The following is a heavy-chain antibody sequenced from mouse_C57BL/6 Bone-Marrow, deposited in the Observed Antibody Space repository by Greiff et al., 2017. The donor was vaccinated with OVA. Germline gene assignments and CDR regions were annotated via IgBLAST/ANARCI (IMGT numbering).Heavy chain of an antibody. CDR2: IDPSDSYT. D-gene: IGHD3-3*01. V-gene: IGHV1-69*01. CDR3: ARGAGRGGYYFDY. J-gene: IGHJ2*01. Sequence: VQLQQPGAELVMPGASVKLSCKASGYTFTSYWMHWVKQRPGQGLEWIGEIDPSDSYTNYNQKFKGKSTLTVDTSSSTAYMELHSLTSEDSAVYFCARGAGRGGYYFDYWGQGTTLTVSS. CDR1: GYTFTSYW.